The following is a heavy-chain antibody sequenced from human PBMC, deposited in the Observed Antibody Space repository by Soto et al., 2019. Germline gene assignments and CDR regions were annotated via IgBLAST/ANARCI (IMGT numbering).Heavy chain of an antibody. D-gene: IGHD3-16*01. CDR1: GFTFSNYG. V-gene: IGHV3-30*18. CDR3: AKVLEGYVWGNAMDV. CDR2: ISYDGSNK. J-gene: IGHJ6*02. Sequence: QVQLVESGGGVVQPGRSLRLSCAASGFTFSNYGMHWVRQAPGKGLEWVALISYDGSNKYYADSVKGRFTISRDNSKNTLSLQMNSLRAEDTAVYYCAKVLEGYVWGNAMDVWGQGTTVTVSS.